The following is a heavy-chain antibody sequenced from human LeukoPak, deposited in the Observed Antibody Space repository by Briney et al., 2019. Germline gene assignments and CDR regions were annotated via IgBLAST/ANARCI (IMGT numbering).Heavy chain of an antibody. CDR1: GFTFSSYA. V-gene: IGHV3-21*01. CDR3: ARDSSSSWYPDAFDI. Sequence: GGSLRLSCAVSGFTFSSYAMTWVRQAPGEGLEWVSSISSSSSYIYYADSVRGRFTIYRDTHENSLYLEMDSVRPEDTAGYYWARDSSSSWYPDAFDIWGQGTMVTVSS. CDR2: ISSSSSYI. D-gene: IGHD6-13*01. J-gene: IGHJ3*02.